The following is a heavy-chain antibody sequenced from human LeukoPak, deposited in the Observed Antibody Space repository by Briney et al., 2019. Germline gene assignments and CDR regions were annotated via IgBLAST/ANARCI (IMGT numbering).Heavy chain of an antibody. Sequence: SETLSLTCTVSGGSISSSSYYWGWIRQPPGKGLEWIGTIYYSGSTYYNPSLQSRVTISADTPKNQFSLKLSSVTAADTAVYYCARLRYSYGTPYYYYGMDVWGQGTTVTVSS. CDR2: IYYSGST. D-gene: IGHD5-18*01. V-gene: IGHV4-39*01. CDR1: GGSISSSSYY. J-gene: IGHJ6*02. CDR3: ARLRYSYGTPYYYYGMDV.